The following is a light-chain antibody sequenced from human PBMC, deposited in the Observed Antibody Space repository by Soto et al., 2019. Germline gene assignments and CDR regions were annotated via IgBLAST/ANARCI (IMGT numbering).Light chain of an antibody. CDR2: DVG. CDR1: SSDVGGFNY. J-gene: IGLJ2*01. Sequence: QSALTQPASVSGSPGQSITISCSGTSSDVGGFNYVSWYQQHLGKAPKLMIYDVGNRPSGVPDRFSGSKSGNTASLTISGLQAEDEADYYCSSYTISNTPDVVFGGGTKLTVL. CDR3: SSYTISNTPDVV. V-gene: IGLV2-14*01.